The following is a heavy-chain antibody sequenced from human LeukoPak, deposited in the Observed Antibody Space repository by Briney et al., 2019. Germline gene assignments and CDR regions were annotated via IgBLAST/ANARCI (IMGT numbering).Heavy chain of an antibody. V-gene: IGHV4-34*01. CDR3: AGIDCKSPGYYGMDV. CDR2: INHSGST. CDR1: GGSFSGYY. D-gene: IGHD2-21*02. Sequence: PSETLSLTCAVYGGSFSGYYWSWIRQPPGKGLEWIGEINHSGSTNYNPSLKSRVTISVDTSKNQFSLKLSSVTAADTAVYYCAGIDCKSPGYYGMDVWGKGTTVTVSS. J-gene: IGHJ6*04.